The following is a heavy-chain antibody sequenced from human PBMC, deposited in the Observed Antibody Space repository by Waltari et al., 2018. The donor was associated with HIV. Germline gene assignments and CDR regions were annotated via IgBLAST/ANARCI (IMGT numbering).Heavy chain of an antibody. Sequence: QVHLEQWGAGLVKPSETLSVTCAVYNASFDTYYWTWVRQAPGKGLEWIGEVNYDGRPFYNPSLQSRASAFLDASKRKVSLRLTSATAADTAVYFCVRGPNWQLGGLDVWGRGTTVIVSS. CDR3: VRGPNWQLGGLDV. CDR2: VNYDGRP. V-gene: IGHV4-34*01. CDR1: NASFDTYY. D-gene: IGHD1-1*01. J-gene: IGHJ6*02.